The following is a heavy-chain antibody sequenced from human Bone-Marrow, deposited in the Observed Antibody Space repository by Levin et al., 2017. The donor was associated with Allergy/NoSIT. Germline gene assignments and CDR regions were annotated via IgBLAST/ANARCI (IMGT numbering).Heavy chain of an antibody. CDR3: AKRFESTATWSHLGA. CDR2: VLASGTT. Sequence: GGSLRLSCAASGFTFSSYAMTWVRQAPGKGLDWVSTVLASGTTYYADSVKGRFTISRDNSKNTLHLQMNSLRAEDTAVYYCAKRFESTATWSHLGAWGQGTLVTVSS. CDR1: GFTFSSYA. D-gene: IGHD3-10*01. V-gene: IGHV3-23*01. J-gene: IGHJ5*02.